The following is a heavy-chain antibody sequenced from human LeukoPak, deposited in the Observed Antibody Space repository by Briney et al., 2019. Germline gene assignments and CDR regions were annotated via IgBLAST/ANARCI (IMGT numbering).Heavy chain of an antibody. Sequence: PGGSLRLSCAASGFTFSSYAMSWVRQAPGKGLEWVSAISGSGGSTYYADSVKGRFTISRDNSKNTLYLQMNSLRAEDTAVYYCARHFNRPNTSGYYLPFDYWGQGTLVTVSS. CDR3: ARHFNRPNTSGYYLPFDY. D-gene: IGHD3-22*01. J-gene: IGHJ4*02. CDR2: ISGSGGST. V-gene: IGHV3-23*01. CDR1: GFTFSSYA.